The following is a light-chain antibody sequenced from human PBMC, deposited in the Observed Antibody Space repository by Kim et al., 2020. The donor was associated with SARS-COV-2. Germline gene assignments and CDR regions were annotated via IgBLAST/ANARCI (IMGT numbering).Light chain of an antibody. Sequence: ASVKLTCTLSSGHSSYVIAWHQQQPGKGPRYLMKVNSDGSHTKIDGIPDRFSGSSSGAERYLTISSLQSDDEADYYCQTWGTGILVFGGGTQLTVL. J-gene: IGLJ2*01. CDR1: SGHSSYV. V-gene: IGLV4-69*01. CDR3: QTWGTGILV. CDR2: VNSDGSH.